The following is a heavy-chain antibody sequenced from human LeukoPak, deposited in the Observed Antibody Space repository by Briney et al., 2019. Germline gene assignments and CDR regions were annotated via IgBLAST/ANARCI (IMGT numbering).Heavy chain of an antibody. CDR1: GFTFSSYS. D-gene: IGHD3-10*01. V-gene: IGHV3-21*01. Sequence: GGSLRLSCAASGFTFSSYSMNWVRQAPGKGLEWVSSISSSSSYIYYADSVKGRFTISRDNAKNSLYPQMNSLRAEDTAVYYCARDLAIYYGSGSSFDYWGQGTLVTVSS. CDR2: ISSSSSYI. CDR3: ARDLAIYYGSGSSFDY. J-gene: IGHJ4*02.